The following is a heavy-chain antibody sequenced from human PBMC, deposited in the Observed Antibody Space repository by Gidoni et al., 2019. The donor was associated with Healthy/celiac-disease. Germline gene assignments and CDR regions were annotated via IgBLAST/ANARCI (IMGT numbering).Heavy chain of an antibody. CDR3: AVVYYDFWSGYYEPYYYYGMDV. CDR1: GGSFSGYY. V-gene: IGHV4-34*01. J-gene: IGHJ6*02. Sequence: QVQLQQWGAGLLKPSETLSLTCAVYGGSFSGYYWSWTRQPPGKGLEWIGEINHSGSTNYNPSLKSRVTISVDTSKNQFSLKLSSVTAADTAVYYCAVVYYDFWSGYYEPYYYYGMDVWGQGTTVTVSS. D-gene: IGHD3-3*01. CDR2: INHSGST.